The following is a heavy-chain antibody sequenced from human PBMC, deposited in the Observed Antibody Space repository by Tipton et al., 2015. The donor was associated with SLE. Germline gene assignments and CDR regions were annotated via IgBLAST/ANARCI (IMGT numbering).Heavy chain of an antibody. Sequence: TLSLTCTVSGGSISSHYWSWIRQPPGKGLQWIGCIYYRGSTNYNPSLKSRVTISVDTSKNQFSLKLTSETAADTAVYYCARDSAYYDFWSGYYPSWFDPWGQGTLVTVSS. V-gene: IGHV4-59*11. J-gene: IGHJ5*02. D-gene: IGHD3-3*01. CDR2: IYYRGST. CDR3: ARDSAYYDFWSGYYPSWFDP. CDR1: GGSISSHY.